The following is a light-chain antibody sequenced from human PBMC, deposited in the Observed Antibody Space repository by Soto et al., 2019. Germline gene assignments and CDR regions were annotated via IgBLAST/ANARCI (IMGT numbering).Light chain of an antibody. V-gene: IGKV3-15*01. J-gene: IGKJ5*01. CDR2: EVS. CDR3: KQGPGWPIT. CDR1: RSVSTH. Sequence: VETQSGATLSVSPGEGATVSCMVRRSVSTHFAWYQHRPGQALRLLFYEVSTRASGIPARFSGSGSGTEFALKISSLQSEDVAVYYCKQGPGWPITFGQGTRLEIK.